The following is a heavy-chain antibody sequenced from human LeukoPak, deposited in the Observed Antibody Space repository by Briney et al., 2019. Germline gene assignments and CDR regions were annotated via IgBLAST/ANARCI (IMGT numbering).Heavy chain of an antibody. CDR3: AKDKFASGWYFWS. D-gene: IGHD6-19*01. CDR2: ISSSGSSI. V-gene: IGHV3-11*04. CDR1: GFTFSDYY. J-gene: IGHJ4*02. Sequence: GGSLRLSCAASGFTFSDYYMSWIRQAPGKGLEWVSYISSSGSSIYYADSVKGRFTISRDNSKNTLYLQMNSLRAEDTAVYYCAKDKFASGWYFWSWGQGTLVTVSS.